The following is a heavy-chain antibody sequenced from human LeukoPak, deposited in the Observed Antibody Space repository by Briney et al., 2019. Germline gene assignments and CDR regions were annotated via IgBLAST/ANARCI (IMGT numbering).Heavy chain of an antibody. CDR1: GYTFTSYD. J-gene: IGHJ5*02. V-gene: IGHV1-8*01. CDR3: ARVSLDYGDYPNWFDP. CDR2: VNPNSGNT. Sequence: ASVKVSCKASGYTFTSYDINWVRQATGQGLEWMGWVNPNSGNTGYAQKFQGRVTMTRNTSISTAYMELSSLRSEDTAVYYCARVSLDYGDYPNWFDPWGQGTLVTDSS. D-gene: IGHD4-17*01.